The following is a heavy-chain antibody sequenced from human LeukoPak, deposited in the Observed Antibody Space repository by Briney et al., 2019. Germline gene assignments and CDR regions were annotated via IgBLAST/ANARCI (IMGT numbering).Heavy chain of an antibody. V-gene: IGHV1-2*02. CDR2: INPNSGGT. J-gene: IGHJ3*02. CDR1: GYTFTGYY. D-gene: IGHD3-3*01. Sequence: ALVKVSCKASGYTFTGYYMHWVRQAPGQGLEWMGWINPNSGGTNYAQKFQGRVTMTRDTSISTAYMELSRLRSDDTAVYYCAREYYYDFWSGYSDAFDIWGQGTMVTASS. CDR3: AREYYYDFWSGYSDAFDI.